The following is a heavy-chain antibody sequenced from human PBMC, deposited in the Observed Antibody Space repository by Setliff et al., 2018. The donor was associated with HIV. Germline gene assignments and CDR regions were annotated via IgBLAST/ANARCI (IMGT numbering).Heavy chain of an antibody. V-gene: IGHV3-23*01. CDR2: ISDSGGST. CDR3: ARRDCSGGSCYMGY. J-gene: IGHJ4*02. D-gene: IGHD2-15*01. CDR1: GFTFSSYA. Sequence: PGGSLRLSCAASGFTFSSYAMSWVRQAPGKGLEWVSGISDSGGSTYYGDSVKGRFTISRDNTKNSLYLQMNSLRAEDTAVYYCARRDCSGGSCYMGYWGQGTLVTVSS.